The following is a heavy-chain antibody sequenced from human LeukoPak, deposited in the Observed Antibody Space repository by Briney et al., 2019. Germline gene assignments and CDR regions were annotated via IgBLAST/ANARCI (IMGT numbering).Heavy chain of an antibody. V-gene: IGHV1-18*01. CDR3: ARDRASGIVDY. CDR2: ISPYNGNT. CDR1: GYTFTSYV. Sequence: ASVKVSCKASGYTFTSYVINWVRQAPGQGLEWMGWISPYNGNTDYAQKLQGTVTMTTDTSTSTAYMELRSLRSDDTAVYYCARDRASGIVDYWGQGTLVTVSS. D-gene: IGHD6-13*01. J-gene: IGHJ4*02.